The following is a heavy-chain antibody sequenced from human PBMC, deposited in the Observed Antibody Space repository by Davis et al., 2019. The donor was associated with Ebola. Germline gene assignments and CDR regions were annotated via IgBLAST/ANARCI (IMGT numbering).Heavy chain of an antibody. Sequence: GESLKISCAASGFTFSGSAMHWVRHASGKGLACVGRIRNKANSYATAYAASVKGRFTISRDDSKNTAYLQMNSLKTEDTAVYYCTSTAGTNDYWGQGTLVTVSS. CDR2: IRNKANSYAT. J-gene: IGHJ4*02. D-gene: IGHD6-13*01. V-gene: IGHV3-73*01. CDR3: TSTAGTNDY. CDR1: GFTFSGSA.